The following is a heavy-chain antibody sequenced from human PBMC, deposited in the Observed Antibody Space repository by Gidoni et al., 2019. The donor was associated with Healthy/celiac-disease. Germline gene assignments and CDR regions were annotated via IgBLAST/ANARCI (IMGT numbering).Heavy chain of an antibody. Sequence: EVQLVESGGGLIQPGGSLRLSCAASGFTVSSNYMSWVRQAPGKGLEWVSVIYSGGSTYYADSVKGRFTISRDNSKITLYLQMNSLRAEDTAVYYCARENSSGWFGELLKNGMDVWGQGTTVTVSS. J-gene: IGHJ6*02. CDR3: ARENSSGWFGELLKNGMDV. D-gene: IGHD3-10*01. V-gene: IGHV3-53*01. CDR1: GFTVSSNY. CDR2: IYSGGST.